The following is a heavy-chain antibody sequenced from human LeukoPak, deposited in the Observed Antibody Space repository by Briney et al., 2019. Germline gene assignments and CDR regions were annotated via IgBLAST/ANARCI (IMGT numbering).Heavy chain of an antibody. J-gene: IGHJ4*02. V-gene: IGHV5-51*01. Sequence: GESLKISWKGSGYSFTTYRIVWVRQMPGKGLEWVGIIYPGESDTRYSPSFQGQVNFSADKSISTTYLQWSSLKASDTAMYYCARLPGYCTGGSCYFDYWGQGTLVTVSS. CDR3: ARLPGYCTGGSCYFDY. CDR1: GYSFTTYR. D-gene: IGHD2-15*01. CDR2: IYPGESDT.